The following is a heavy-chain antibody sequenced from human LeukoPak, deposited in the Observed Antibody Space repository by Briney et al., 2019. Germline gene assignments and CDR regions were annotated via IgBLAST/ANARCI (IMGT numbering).Heavy chain of an antibody. D-gene: IGHD2-8*01. J-gene: IGHJ6*02. Sequence: PGGSLRLSCVVSGSNSEDHAMHWVRQAPGKGLEWVSGIYWSSSGTGYADSVKGRFTISRDNSKNTLYLQMNSLRAEDTAVYYCARDGCTNCYYYYGMDVWGQGTTVTVSS. V-gene: IGHV3-9*02. CDR1: GSNSEDHA. CDR3: ARDGCTNCYYYYGMDV. CDR2: IYWSSSGT.